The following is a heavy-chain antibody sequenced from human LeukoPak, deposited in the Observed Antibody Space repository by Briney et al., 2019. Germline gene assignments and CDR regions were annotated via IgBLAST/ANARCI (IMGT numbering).Heavy chain of an antibody. CDR2: TYYRSKWYY. V-gene: IGHV6-1*01. CDR3: ALARSEYHYGMDV. CDR1: GDSVSSISVA. J-gene: IGHJ6*02. Sequence: SQTLSLTCAISGDSVSSISVAWNWIRQSPSRGLEWLGRTYYRSKWYYEYAVSVKGRININPDPSKSQFSLQLNSVTPEDTAVYYCALARSEYHYGMDVWGQGTTVTVSS.